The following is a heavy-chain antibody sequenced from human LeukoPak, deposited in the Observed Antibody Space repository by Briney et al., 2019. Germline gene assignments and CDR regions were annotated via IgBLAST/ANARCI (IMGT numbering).Heavy chain of an antibody. CDR2: IYYSGST. J-gene: IGHJ6*02. CDR1: GGSISSGGYY. Sequence: PSETLSLTCTVSGGSISSGGYYWSWIRQHPGKGLEWIGYIYYSGSTYYNPSLKSRVTISVDTSKNQFSLKLSSVTAADTAVYYCARQCTNSSFYYYYYGMDVWGQGTTVTVSS. CDR3: ARQCTNSSFYYYYYGMDV. D-gene: IGHD2-2*01. V-gene: IGHV4-31*03.